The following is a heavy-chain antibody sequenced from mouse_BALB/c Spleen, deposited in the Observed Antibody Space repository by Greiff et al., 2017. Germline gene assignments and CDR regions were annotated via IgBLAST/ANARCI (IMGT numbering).Heavy chain of an antibody. D-gene: IGHD2-3*01. CDR2: IDTSDSYT. V-gene: IGHV1-69*01. CDR3: ARGDGYSPYYAMDY. J-gene: IGHJ4*01. CDR1: GYTFTDYW. Sequence: VQLQQPGAELVMPGASVKMSCKASGYTFTDYWMHWVKQRPGQGLEWIGAIDTSDSYTSYNQKFKGKATLTVDESSSTAYMQLSSLTSEDSAVYYCARGDGYSPYYAMDYWGQGTSVTVSS.